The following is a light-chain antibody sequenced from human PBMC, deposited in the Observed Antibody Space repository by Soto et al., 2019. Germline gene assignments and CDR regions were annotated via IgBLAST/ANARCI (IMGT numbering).Light chain of an antibody. CDR2: GAF. CDR3: QQYNNWPLA. J-gene: IGKJ4*01. Sequence: EIVMTQSPATLSVSPGERATLSCRASQSVSSDLAWYQQKPGQGPRLLIYGAFNRATGVPARFSGSESGTEFTLTISSLQSEDFAVYYCQQYNNWPLAVGGGTKVEIK. CDR1: QSVSSD. V-gene: IGKV3-15*01.